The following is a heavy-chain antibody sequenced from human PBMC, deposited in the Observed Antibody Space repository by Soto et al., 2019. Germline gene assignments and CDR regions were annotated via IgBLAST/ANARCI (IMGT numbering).Heavy chain of an antibody. D-gene: IGHD5-12*01. CDR1: GFTFSSYG. CDR2: IWYDGSNK. Sequence: GGSLRLSCAASGFTFSSYGMHWVRQAPGKGLEWVAVIWYDGSNKYYADSVKGRFTISRDNSKNMLYLQMNSLRAEDTAVYYCARGEGGYAYDAFDIWGQGTMVTVSS. V-gene: IGHV3-33*01. CDR3: ARGEGGYAYDAFDI. J-gene: IGHJ3*02.